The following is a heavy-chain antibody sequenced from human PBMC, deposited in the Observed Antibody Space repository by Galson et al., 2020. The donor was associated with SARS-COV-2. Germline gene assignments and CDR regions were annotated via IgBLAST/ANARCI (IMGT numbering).Heavy chain of an antibody. V-gene: IGHV1-18*04. CDR3: ARDGQHRGGWAFDY. J-gene: IGHJ4*02. CDR2: IKTYNGDT. Sequence: ASVKVSCKASGYIFDDFGISWVRQAPGQGLEWMGWIKTYNGDTNYAQKLQGRVTMTTDAPTSTVYMELRSLNFDDTAVYYCARDGQHRGGWAFDYWGQGTLVTVSS. D-gene: IGHD6-19*01. CDR1: GYIFDDFG.